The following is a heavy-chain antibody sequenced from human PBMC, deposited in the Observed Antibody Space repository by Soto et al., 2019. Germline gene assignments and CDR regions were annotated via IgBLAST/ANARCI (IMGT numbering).Heavy chain of an antibody. J-gene: IGHJ4*02. V-gene: IGHV1-3*01. CDR3: ARDAPAIPSCGSCYPFDY. CDR1: GYTFTSYA. Sequence: QVQLVQSGAEVKKPGASVKVSCKASGYTFTSYAMHWVRQAPGQRLEWMGWINAGNGNTKYSQKFQGRVTITRDTSASTAYMELSSMRSEDTAVYYCARDAPAIPSCGSCYPFDYWGQGTLVTVSS. D-gene: IGHD2-15*01. CDR2: INAGNGNT.